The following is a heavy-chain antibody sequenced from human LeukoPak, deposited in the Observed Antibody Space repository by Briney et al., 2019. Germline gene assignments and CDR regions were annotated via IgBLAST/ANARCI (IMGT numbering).Heavy chain of an antibody. J-gene: IGHJ4*02. Sequence: SVKVSCKASGGTFSSYAISWVRQAPGQGLEWMGGIIPIFGTANYAQKFQGRVTITADESTSTAYMELSSLRSGDTAVYYCARDRREGLLWFGAYFDYWGQGTLVTVSS. V-gene: IGHV1-69*01. CDR3: ARDRREGLLWFGAYFDY. D-gene: IGHD3-10*01. CDR2: IIPIFGTA. CDR1: GGTFSSYA.